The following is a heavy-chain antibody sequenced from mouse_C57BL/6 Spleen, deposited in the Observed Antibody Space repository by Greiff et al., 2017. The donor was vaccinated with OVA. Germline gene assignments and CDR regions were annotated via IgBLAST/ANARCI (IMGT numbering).Heavy chain of an antibody. J-gene: IGHJ3*01. CDR1: GYAFSSSW. D-gene: IGHD4-1*01. CDR2: IYPGDGDT. V-gene: IGHV1-82*01. Sequence: VQLVESGPELVKPGASVKISCKASGYAFSSSWMNWVKQRPGKGLEWIGRIYPGDGDTNYNGKFKGKATLTADKSSSTAYMQLSSLTSEDSAVYFCASQDWDGFAYWGQGTLVTVSA. CDR3: ASQDWDGFAY.